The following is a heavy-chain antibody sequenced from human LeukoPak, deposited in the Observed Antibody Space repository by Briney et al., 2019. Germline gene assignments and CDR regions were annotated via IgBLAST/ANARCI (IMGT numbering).Heavy chain of an antibody. V-gene: IGHV3-30-3*01. CDR3: AREGYDSSGYYLDDAFDI. CDR1: GFTFSSYA. J-gene: IGHJ3*02. Sequence: GGSLRLSCAASGFTFSSYAMPWVRQAPGKGLEWVAVISYDGSNKYYADSVKGRFTISRDNSKNTLYLQMNSLRAEDTAVYYCAREGYDSSGYYLDDAFDIWGQGTMVTVSS. D-gene: IGHD3-22*01. CDR2: ISYDGSNK.